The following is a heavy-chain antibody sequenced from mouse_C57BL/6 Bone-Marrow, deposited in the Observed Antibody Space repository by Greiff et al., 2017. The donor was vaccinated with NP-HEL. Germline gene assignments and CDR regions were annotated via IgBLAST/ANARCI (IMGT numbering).Heavy chain of an antibody. J-gene: IGHJ2*01. Sequence: EVQLQQSGPELVKPGASVKIPCKASGYTFTDYNMDWVKQSHGKSLEWIGDINPNNGGTIYNQKFKGKATLTVDKSSRTAYMELRSLTSEDTAVYYCARSVRYYYGSSPYYFDYWGQGTTLTVSS. V-gene: IGHV1-18*01. CDR2: INPNNGGT. CDR1: GYTFTDYN. CDR3: ARSVRYYYGSSPYYFDY. D-gene: IGHD1-1*01.